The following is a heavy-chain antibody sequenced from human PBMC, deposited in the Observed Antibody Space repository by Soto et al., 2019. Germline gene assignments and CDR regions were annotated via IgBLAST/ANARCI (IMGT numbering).Heavy chain of an antibody. CDR2: ISAYNGNT. D-gene: IGHD2-15*01. J-gene: IGHJ4*02. V-gene: IGHV1-18*01. CDR3: ARLAAGYCSGGSCYSLDY. CDR1: GYTFTSYG. Sequence: QVQLVQSGAEVKKPGASVKVSCKASGYTFTSYGISWVRQAPGQGLEWMGWISAYNGNTNYAQKLQGRVTMTTDTSTSTAYMELRSLRSDDTAVYYCARLAAGYCSGGSCYSLDYWGQRTLVTVSS.